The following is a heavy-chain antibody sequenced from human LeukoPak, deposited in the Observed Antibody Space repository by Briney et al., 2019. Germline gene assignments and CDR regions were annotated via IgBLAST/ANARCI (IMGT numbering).Heavy chain of an antibody. CDR1: GFTFSNYG. V-gene: IGHV3-23*01. D-gene: IGHD3-10*01. CDR3: GKGGAVSSKSITMIRGTRRYYYYMDV. Sequence: GGSLRLSCAASGFTFSNYGMSWVRQAPGKGLEWVSIISDSGGTTYYADSVKGRFTISRDNSKNTLYLQMKSLRAEDTAVYYCGKGGAVSSKSITMIRGTRRYYYYMDVWGKGTTVTISS. J-gene: IGHJ6*03. CDR2: ISDSGGTT.